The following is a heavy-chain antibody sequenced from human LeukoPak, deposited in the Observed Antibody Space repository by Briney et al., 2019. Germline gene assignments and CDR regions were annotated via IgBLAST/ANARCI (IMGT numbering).Heavy chain of an antibody. V-gene: IGHV3-48*03. Sequence: GGSLRLSCAASGFTFSSYEMNWVRQAPGKGLEWVSYISSSGSTIYYADSVKGRFTISRDNAKNSLYLQMNNLRAEDTAVYYCARGSGPPGVTSFDYWGQGTLVTVSS. J-gene: IGHJ4*02. D-gene: IGHD3-16*01. CDR2: ISSSGSTI. CDR1: GFTFSSYE. CDR3: ARGSGPPGVTSFDY.